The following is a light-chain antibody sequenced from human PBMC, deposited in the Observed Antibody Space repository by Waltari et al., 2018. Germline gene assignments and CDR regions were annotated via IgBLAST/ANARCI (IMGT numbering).Light chain of an antibody. V-gene: IGLV2-14*01. CDR3: SSYTSSTTWL. CDR1: SSDLGGYNY. CDR2: EVS. Sequence: QSALTQPASVSGSPGQSITISCIGTSSDLGGYNYFPWYQQSPGKAPKLLIFEVSNRPSGVSHRFSGSKSGNTASLTISGLQAEDEADYYCSSYTSSTTWLFGGGTKLTVL. J-gene: IGLJ3*02.